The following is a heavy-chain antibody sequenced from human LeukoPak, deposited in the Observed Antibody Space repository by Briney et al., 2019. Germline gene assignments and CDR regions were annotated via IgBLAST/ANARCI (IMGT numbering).Heavy chain of an antibody. J-gene: IGHJ4*02. CDR1: GGSISSYY. D-gene: IGHD6-13*01. CDR2: IYYRGST. CDR3: ARWVAASSIDY. Sequence: SETLSLTRTVSGGSISSYYSSWIREPPGKGLEGIGYIYYRGSTNYNTSLKSRVTISVDTSKNQFSLKLRSVTAADTAVYYCARWVAASSIDYWGQGTLVTVSS. V-gene: IGHV4-59*08.